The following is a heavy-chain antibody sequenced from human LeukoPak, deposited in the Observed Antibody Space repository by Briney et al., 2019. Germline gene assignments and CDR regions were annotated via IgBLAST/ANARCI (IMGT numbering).Heavy chain of an antibody. CDR1: GGSFSGYY. CDR3: ARHNSEAAAGPHFDY. V-gene: IGHV4-34*01. Sequence: SETLSLTCAVYGGSFSGYYWSWIRQPPGKGLEWIGEINHSGSTNYNPSLKSRVTISVDTSKNQFSLKLSSVTAADTAVYYCARHNSEAAAGPHFDYWGQGTLVTVSS. CDR2: INHSGST. D-gene: IGHD6-13*01. J-gene: IGHJ4*02.